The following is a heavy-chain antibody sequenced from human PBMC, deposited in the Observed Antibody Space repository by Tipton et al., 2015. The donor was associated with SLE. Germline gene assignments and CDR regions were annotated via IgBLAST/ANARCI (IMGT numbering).Heavy chain of an antibody. CDR3: ARVVKAADDAFDI. CDR2: ISSSSSYI. Sequence: SLRLSCAASGFTFSSYWMNWVRQAPGKGLEWVSSISSSSSYIYYADSVKGRFTISRDNAKNSLYLQMNSLRAEDTAVYYCARVVKAADDAFDIWGQGTMVTVSS. J-gene: IGHJ3*02. V-gene: IGHV3-21*01. D-gene: IGHD2/OR15-2a*01. CDR1: GFTFSSYW.